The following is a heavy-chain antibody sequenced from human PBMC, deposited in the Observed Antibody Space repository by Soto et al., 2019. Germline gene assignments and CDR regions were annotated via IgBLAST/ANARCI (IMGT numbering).Heavy chain of an antibody. D-gene: IGHD6-19*01. Sequence: SETLSLTCTVSGGSISSSSYYWGWIRQPPGKGLEWIGSIYHDGSTNYNPSLKSRVTISVDKSKNQFSLKLSSVTAADTAVYYCARVAVAGTRVDYWGQGTLVTVSS. CDR2: IYHDGST. J-gene: IGHJ4*02. V-gene: IGHV4-39*07. CDR1: GGSISSSSYY. CDR3: ARVAVAGTRVDY.